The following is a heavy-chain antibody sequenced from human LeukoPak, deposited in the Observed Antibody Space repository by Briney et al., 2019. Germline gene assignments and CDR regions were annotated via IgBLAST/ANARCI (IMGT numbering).Heavy chain of an antibody. CDR2: ISGSGGST. J-gene: IGHJ6*02. Sequence: GGSLRLSCAASGFTFSSYGMSWVRQAPGKGLEWVSAISGSGGSTYYADSVKGRFTISRDNSKNTLYLQMNSLRAEDTAVYYCASLAYCGGDCTRGPYYYGMDVWGQGTTVTVSS. CDR3: ASLAYCGGDCTRGPYYYGMDV. CDR1: GFTFSSYG. V-gene: IGHV3-23*01. D-gene: IGHD2-21*02.